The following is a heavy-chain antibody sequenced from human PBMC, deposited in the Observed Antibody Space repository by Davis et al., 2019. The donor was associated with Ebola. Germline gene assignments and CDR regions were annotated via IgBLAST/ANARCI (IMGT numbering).Heavy chain of an antibody. CDR1: GFTFSSYG. CDR2: ISYDGRNK. Sequence: GESLKISCAASGFTFSSYGMHWVRQAPGKGLEWVAAISYDGRNKDYADSVKGRFTISRDNSKNTLYVQMNSLRGEDTAVYYCARALSSYGDYGDAFDIWGQGTMVTVSS. CDR3: ARALSSYGDYGDAFDI. D-gene: IGHD4-17*01. J-gene: IGHJ3*02. V-gene: IGHV3-30*03.